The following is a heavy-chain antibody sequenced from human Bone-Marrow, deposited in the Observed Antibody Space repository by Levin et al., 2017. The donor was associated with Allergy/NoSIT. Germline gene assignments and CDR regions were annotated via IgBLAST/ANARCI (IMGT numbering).Heavy chain of an antibody. CDR1: GGSISSPEHY. D-gene: IGHD6-19*01. Sequence: SETLSLTCTVSGGSISSPEHYWSWVRQPPGTGLEWIGYIYHSGTTHNNPSLRSRISMSVDTSRNQFSLSLSSVTAADTAMYYCAREGPTYGTGSFDFWGQGTLVTVSS. CDR2: IYHSGTT. J-gene: IGHJ4*02. CDR3: AREGPTYGTGSFDF. V-gene: IGHV4-30-4*01.